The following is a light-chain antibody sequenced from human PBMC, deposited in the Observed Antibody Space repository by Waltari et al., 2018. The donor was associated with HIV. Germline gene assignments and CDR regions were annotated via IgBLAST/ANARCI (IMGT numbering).Light chain of an antibody. CDR3: QSYDSGLSAYV. V-gene: IGLV1-40*01. J-gene: IGLJ1*01. CDR1: SSNIGAGYD. CDR2: GNT. Sequence: QSVLPQPPSVSGAPGQRVTISCTGSSSNIGAGYDVHWFQQLPGTAPKLLIYGNTNRPSGVPDRFSGSKSGTSASLAITGLQAEDEADYYCQSYDSGLSAYVFGTGTKVTVL.